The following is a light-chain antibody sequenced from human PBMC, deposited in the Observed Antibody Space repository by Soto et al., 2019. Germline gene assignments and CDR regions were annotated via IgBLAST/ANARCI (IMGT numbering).Light chain of an antibody. CDR1: SSDVGGYNS. J-gene: IGLJ2*01. CDR2: EVS. CDR3: SSFAGSDNVL. Sequence: QSALTQPPSASGSPGQSVTISCTGTSSDVGGYNSVSWYQQHPGKAPKLMIYEVSKRPSGVPVRFSGSKSGNTASLTVSGIQDEDEDDYYCSSFAGSDNVLFGGGTKVTVL. V-gene: IGLV2-8*01.